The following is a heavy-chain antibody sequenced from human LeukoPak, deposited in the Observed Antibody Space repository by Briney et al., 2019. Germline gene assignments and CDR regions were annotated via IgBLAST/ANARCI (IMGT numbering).Heavy chain of an antibody. V-gene: IGHV1-2*02. J-gene: IGHJ4*02. D-gene: IGHD2-15*01. CDR1: GYTFTGYY. Sequence: ASVKVSCKASGYTFTGYYMHWVRQAPGQGLEWMGWINPNSGGTNYAQKFQGGVTMTRDTSISTAYMELSRLRSDDTAVYYCARVFVVVVAATPSGEYFDYWGQGTLVTVSS. CDR3: ARVFVVVVAATPSGEYFDY. CDR2: INPNSGGT.